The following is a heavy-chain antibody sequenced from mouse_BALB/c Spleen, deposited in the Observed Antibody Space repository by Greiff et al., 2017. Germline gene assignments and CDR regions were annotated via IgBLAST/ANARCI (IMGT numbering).Heavy chain of an antibody. J-gene: IGHJ2*01. CDR1: GDSITSGY. CDR2: ISYNGST. Sequence: VQLKESGPSLVKPSQTLSLTCSVTGDSITSGYWNWIRKFPGNKLEYMGYISYNGSTNYKPSLKSRISITRATTMNQYYLQLNSVTTEDTATYYCARSDGPYFDYWGQGTTLTVSS. CDR3: ARSDGPYFDY. D-gene: IGHD2-3*01. V-gene: IGHV3-8*02.